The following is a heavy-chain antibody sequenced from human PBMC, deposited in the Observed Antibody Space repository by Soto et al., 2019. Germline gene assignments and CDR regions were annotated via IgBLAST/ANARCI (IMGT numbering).Heavy chain of an antibody. Sequence: SVKVSCKASGGSFSSYAISWVRQAPGQGLEWMGGIIPIVGTGNYAQNFQGRVTITADESTSTAYMELSSLRSEDTAMYYCARDLKAAGRPGMDVWGQGTTVTVSS. V-gene: IGHV1-69*13. CDR3: ARDLKAAGRPGMDV. CDR2: IIPIVGTG. CDR1: GGSFSSYA. J-gene: IGHJ6*01. D-gene: IGHD6-13*01.